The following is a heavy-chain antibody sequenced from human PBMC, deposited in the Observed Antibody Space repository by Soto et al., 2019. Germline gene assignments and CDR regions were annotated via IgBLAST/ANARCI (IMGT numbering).Heavy chain of an antibody. CDR1: EFTFRSYW. CDR2: ISGEASST. D-gene: IGHD1-7*01. V-gene: IGHV3-74*01. CDR3: ARSLPGTYGAFDL. J-gene: IGHJ3*01. Sequence: EVHLADSGAGLVQPGGSLRLSCAASEFTFRSYWMHWVRQSPGKGLVWVSRISGEASSTTYADSVRSRFTISRANAKNTVYLQMDCLRAEYTAVYYCARSLPGTYGAFDLWGQGTMVTVSS.